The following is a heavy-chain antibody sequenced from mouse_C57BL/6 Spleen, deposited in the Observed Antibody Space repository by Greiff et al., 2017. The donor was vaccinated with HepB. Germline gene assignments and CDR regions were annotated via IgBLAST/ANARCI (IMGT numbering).Heavy chain of an antibody. J-gene: IGHJ3*01. CDR2: IYPRSGNT. CDR1: GYTFTSYG. Sequence: VKLVESGAELARPGASVKLSCKASGYTFTSYGISWVKQRTGQGLEWIGEIYPRSGNTYYNEKFKGKATLTADKSSSTAYMELRSLTSEDSAVYFCARSEDYDYDDWFAYWGQGTLVTVSA. CDR3: ARSEDYDYDDWFAY. D-gene: IGHD2-4*01. V-gene: IGHV1-81*01.